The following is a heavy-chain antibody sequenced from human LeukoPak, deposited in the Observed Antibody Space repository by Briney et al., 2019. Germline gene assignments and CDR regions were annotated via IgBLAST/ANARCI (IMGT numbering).Heavy chain of an antibody. CDR3: ARDRRQLYSSSPDAFDI. D-gene: IGHD6-6*01. CDR2: IYYSGST. J-gene: IGHJ3*02. CDR1: GGSINSSSYY. Sequence: PSETLSLTCTVSGGSINSSSYYWGWIRQPPGKGLEWIGYIYYSGSTNYNPSLKSRVTISVDTSKNQFSLKLSSVTAADTAVYYCARDRRQLYSSSPDAFDIWGQGTMVTVSS. V-gene: IGHV4-61*01.